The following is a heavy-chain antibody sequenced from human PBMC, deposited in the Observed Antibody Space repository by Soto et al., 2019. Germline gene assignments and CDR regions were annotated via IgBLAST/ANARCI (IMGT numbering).Heavy chain of an antibody. CDR3: ARGPATAKPEGVDF. CDR1: GYTFSDYY. D-gene: IGHD1-1*01. V-gene: IGHV1-2*02. CDR2: INPNSGGT. Sequence: ASVKVSCKASGYTFSDYYIHWVRQAPGQGLEWMGWINPNSGGTKYAPKFQGGVTMTRDTSITTAYMELSRLRSGDTAVYYCARGPATAKPEGVDFWGQGTLVTVSS. J-gene: IGHJ4*02.